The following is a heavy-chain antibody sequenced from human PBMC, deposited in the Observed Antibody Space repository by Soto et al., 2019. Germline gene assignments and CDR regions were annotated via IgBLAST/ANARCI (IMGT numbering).Heavy chain of an antibody. CDR2: IYYSGS. V-gene: IGHV4-30-4*01. D-gene: IGHD2-15*01. J-gene: IGHJ5*02. CDR1: GGSITSDDYH. Sequence: TVSGGSITSDDYHWTWIRQPPGKGLEWIGFIYYSGSYYNPSLKSRVTLSVDTSKNQFSLKLSSVTAADTAVYYCARDLAYCASGSCYTKWGSWGQGTPVTVSS. CDR3: ARDLAYCASGSCYTKWGS.